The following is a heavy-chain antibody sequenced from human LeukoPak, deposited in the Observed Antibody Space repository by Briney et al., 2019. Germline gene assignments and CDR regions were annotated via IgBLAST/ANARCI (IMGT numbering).Heavy chain of an antibody. V-gene: IGHV3-23*01. Sequence: GGSLRLSCAASGFTFSSYAMSWVRQAPGKGLEWVSAISGSGGSTYYADSVKGRFTISRDNSKNTLYLQMNSLRAEDTAVYYCAKDRAYGSGSYLDAFDIWGQGTMVTVSS. CDR3: AKDRAYGSGSYLDAFDI. CDR1: GFTFSSYA. J-gene: IGHJ3*02. CDR2: ISGSGGST. D-gene: IGHD3-10*01.